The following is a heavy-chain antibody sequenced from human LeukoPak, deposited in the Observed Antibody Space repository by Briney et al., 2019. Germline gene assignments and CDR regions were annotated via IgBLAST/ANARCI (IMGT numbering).Heavy chain of an antibody. Sequence: ASVKVSCKASGYTFSGYYMHWVRQAPGQGHEWMGWISPKSGDTNYAQNFQGRVTMTRDPSISTAYMELSRLTSDDTAVYYCARGRDKTTSPAIDYWGQGTLVTVSS. V-gene: IGHV1-2*02. CDR3: ARGRDKTTSPAIDY. CDR1: GYTFSGYY. J-gene: IGHJ4*02. D-gene: IGHD2-2*01. CDR2: ISPKSGDT.